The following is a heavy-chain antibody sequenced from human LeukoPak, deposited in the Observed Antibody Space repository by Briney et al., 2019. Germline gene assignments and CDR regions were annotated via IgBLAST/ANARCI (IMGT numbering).Heavy chain of an antibody. V-gene: IGHV3-21*01. Sequence: GGSLRLSCAASGFTFSSYSMNWVRQAPGKGLEWVSSISSSSSYIYYADSVKGRFTISRDNAKNSLYLQMNSLRAEDTAVYYCARVVGSSSWEEKFDAFDIWGQGTMVTVSS. CDR1: GFTFSSYS. CDR2: ISSSSSYI. J-gene: IGHJ3*02. D-gene: IGHD6-13*01. CDR3: ARVVGSSSWEEKFDAFDI.